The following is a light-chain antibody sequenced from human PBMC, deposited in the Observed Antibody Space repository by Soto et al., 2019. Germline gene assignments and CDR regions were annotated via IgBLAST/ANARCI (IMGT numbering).Light chain of an antibody. V-gene: IGKV3-20*01. Sequence: IGLTQAPGTLSLPPGLRATLSCTASQRVSNNYVAWYQQIPGQPPRVLIKGASTGVLGIPDRFSGSGSGTDFTLTITRLEPEEFAVYSCQQYGSSPWTFGQGNKVEL. CDR2: GAS. CDR1: QRVSNNY. CDR3: QQYGSSPWT. J-gene: IGKJ1*01.